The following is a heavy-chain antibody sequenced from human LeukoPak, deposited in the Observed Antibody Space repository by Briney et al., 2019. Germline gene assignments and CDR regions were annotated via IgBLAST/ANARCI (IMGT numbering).Heavy chain of an antibody. Sequence: SETLSLTCTVSGGSISSSSLYWGWIRQPPGKGLEWIGSIYYSGRTYYNPSLKSRVTISVDKSKNQLSLKLSSVTAADTAVYYCARDNYDNSGYYFDYWGQGTLVTVSS. J-gene: IGHJ4*02. V-gene: IGHV4-39*07. D-gene: IGHD3-22*01. CDR2: IYYSGRT. CDR1: GGSISSSSLY. CDR3: ARDNYDNSGYYFDY.